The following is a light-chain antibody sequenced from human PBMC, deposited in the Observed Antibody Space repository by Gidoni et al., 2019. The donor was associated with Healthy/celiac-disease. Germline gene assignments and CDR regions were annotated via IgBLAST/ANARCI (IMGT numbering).Light chain of an antibody. CDR1: QSISSW. CDR2: KAS. CDR3: RQYNSYPFT. V-gene: IGKV1-5*03. Sequence: DIQMTQSPSTLSASVGDRVTITCRASQSISSWLAWYQQKPGKDPKLLIYKASSLESGVPSRFSGSGSGTEFTLTISSLQPDDFATYYCRQYNSYPFTFGPGTKVDIK. J-gene: IGKJ3*01.